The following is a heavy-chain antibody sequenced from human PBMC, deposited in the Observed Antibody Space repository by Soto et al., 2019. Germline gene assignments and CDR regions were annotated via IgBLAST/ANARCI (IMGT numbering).Heavy chain of an antibody. V-gene: IGHV3-7*01. Sequence: EVQLVESGGGLVQPGGSLRLSCAASRFTFRSYWMSWVRQAPGKGLEWVANIKQDGSEKNYVDSVKGRFTISRDNAKNSLYLQMNSLRAEDTAVYYCAGRLYFDLWGRGTLVTVSS. J-gene: IGHJ2*01. CDR1: RFTFRSYW. CDR3: AGRLYFDL. CDR2: IKQDGSEK. D-gene: IGHD1-26*01.